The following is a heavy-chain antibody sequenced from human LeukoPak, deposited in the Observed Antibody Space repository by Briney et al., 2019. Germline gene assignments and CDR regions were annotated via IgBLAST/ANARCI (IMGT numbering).Heavy chain of an antibody. Sequence: SETLSLTCSVSGGSFFSSSYSWAWVRQPPGTGLEWIASIEYSRNTYYNPSLWARFFLSVSTSKNQLLLTLISVTASDTAIYYCTRLNWSGELESLHFDHWGLGTLVTVSS. V-gene: IGHV4-39*01. J-gene: IGHJ4*02. CDR2: IEYSRNT. CDR1: GGSFFSSSYS. D-gene: IGHD3-10*01. CDR3: TRLNWSGELESLHFDH.